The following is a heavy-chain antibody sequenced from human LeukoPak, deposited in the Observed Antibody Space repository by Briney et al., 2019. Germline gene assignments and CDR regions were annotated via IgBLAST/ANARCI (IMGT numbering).Heavy chain of an antibody. CDR3: ARGLTDDFWSGYHFDY. V-gene: IGHV3-7*01. D-gene: IGHD3-3*01. CDR2: IKKTGSET. J-gene: IGHJ4*02. Sequence: GGSLRLSCAASGFTFSHFWMSWVRQAPGKGLEWVAYIKKTGSETYYVDSVKGRFTISRDNAKNSLYLQMNSLRAEDTAVYYCARGLTDDFWSGYHFDYWGQGTLVTVSS. CDR1: GFTFSHFW.